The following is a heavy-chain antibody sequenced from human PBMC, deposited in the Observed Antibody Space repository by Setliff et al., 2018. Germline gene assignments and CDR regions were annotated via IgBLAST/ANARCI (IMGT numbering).Heavy chain of an antibody. V-gene: IGHV1-2*02. CDR1: GFVFITYA. D-gene: IGHD6-19*01. CDR3: ARDLIAVAATTAFDI. Sequence: ASVKVSCKASGFVFITYAITWVRQAPGQGLEWMGWINPNSGGTNYAQKFQGRVTMTRDTSISTAYMELSRLRSDDTAMYYCARDLIAVAATTAFDIWGQGTMVTVSS. CDR2: INPNSGGT. J-gene: IGHJ3*02.